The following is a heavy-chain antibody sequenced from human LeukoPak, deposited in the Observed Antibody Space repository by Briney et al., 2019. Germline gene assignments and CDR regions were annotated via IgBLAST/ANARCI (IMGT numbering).Heavy chain of an antibody. CDR3: ARWAGDTAFDI. CDR1: GGSISSGSYY. V-gene: IGHV4-61*02. CDR2: IYTSGST. Sequence: PSQTLSLTCTVPGGSISSGSYYWSWIRQPAGKGLEWIGRIYTSGSTNYNPSLKSRVTISVDTSKNQFSLKLSSVTAADTAVYYCARWAGDTAFDIWGQGTMVTVSS. J-gene: IGHJ3*02. D-gene: IGHD3-16*01.